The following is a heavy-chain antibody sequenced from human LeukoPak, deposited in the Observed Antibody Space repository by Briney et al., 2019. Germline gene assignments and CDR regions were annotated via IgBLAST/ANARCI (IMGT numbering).Heavy chain of an antibody. J-gene: IGHJ3*02. V-gene: IGHV4-4*07. CDR3: ARGRYCSADICSGGDAFDI. CDR2: IYTRGST. D-gene: IGHD2-15*01. CDR1: GGSINNYY. Sequence: SETLSLTCTVSGGSINNYYWSWIRQPAGKGLEWIGRIYTRGSTNYNPSLKSRVTTSVGTSKNQFSLKLSSVTAADTAVYYCARGRYCSADICSGGDAFDIWGQGTMVSVSS.